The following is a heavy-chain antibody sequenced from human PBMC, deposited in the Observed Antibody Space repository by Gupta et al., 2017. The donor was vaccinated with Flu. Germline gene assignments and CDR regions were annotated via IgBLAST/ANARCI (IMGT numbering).Heavy chain of an antibody. Sequence: QVHLVQSGAEVKKPGASVKVSCKTSGYTFTSPDIDWVRRATGQGLEWMGWMNPNSGNTGYAQKFQGRVTMTRDTSTNTADMELSSLRSEDTAVYYCARGLIRGTVSPEYWGQGTLVTVSS. CDR1: GYTFTSPD. CDR3: ARGLIRGTVSPEY. V-gene: IGHV1-8*01. D-gene: IGHD3-10*01. CDR2: MNPNSGNT. J-gene: IGHJ4*02.